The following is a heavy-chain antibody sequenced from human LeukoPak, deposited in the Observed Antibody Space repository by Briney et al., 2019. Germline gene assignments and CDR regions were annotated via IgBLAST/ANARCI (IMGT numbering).Heavy chain of an antibody. CDR2: IYHSGNT. CDR1: GGSISSGDYY. V-gene: IGHV4-30-4*08. CDR3: ARGGTRITIVGVVINDFDY. Sequence: SETLSLTCTVSGGSISSGDYYWSWIRQPPGKGLEWIGYIYHSGNTYYNPSLKSRLTISVDTPRNQFSLKLRSVTAADTAVYYCARGGTRITIVGVVINDFDYWGQGTLVTVSS. J-gene: IGHJ4*02. D-gene: IGHD3-3*01.